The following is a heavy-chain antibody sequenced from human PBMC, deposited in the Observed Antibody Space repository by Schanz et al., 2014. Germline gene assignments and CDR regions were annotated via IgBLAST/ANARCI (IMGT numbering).Heavy chain of an antibody. CDR3: ARVAHPGYSSPRDAFDN. J-gene: IGHJ3*02. CDR2: ISGSGGST. CDR1: GFTFGDYA. D-gene: IGHD5-18*01. V-gene: IGHV3-23*01. Sequence: EVQLLESGGGLVQPGGSLRLSCAASGFTFGDYAMTWVRQAPGKGLEWVSAISGSGGSTYYADSVKGRFTISRDSSKNTLYLQMNGLRAEDTAVYYCARVAHPGYSSPRDAFDNWGQGTMVTVSS.